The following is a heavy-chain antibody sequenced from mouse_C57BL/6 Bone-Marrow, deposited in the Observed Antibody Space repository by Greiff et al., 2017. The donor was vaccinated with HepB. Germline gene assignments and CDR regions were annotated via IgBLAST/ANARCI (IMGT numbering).Heavy chain of an antibody. J-gene: IGHJ3*01. CDR2: IYPENFYT. CDR1: FFNIKDDY. Sequence: SFNFSFTSSFFNIKDDYIHLFNQIPSHFLEWIGFIYPENFYTEYSSKFQGKATITADTSSNTAYLQLSSLTSEDTAVYYCTTDYRGFAYWGQGTLVTVSA. V-gene: IGHV14-4*01. CDR3: TTDYRGFAY. D-gene: IGHD1-1*02.